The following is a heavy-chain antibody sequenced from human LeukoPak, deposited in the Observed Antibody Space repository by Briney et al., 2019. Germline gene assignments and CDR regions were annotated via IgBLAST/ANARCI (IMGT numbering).Heavy chain of an antibody. CDR1: GYTFTSYG. D-gene: IGHD2-15*01. V-gene: IGHV1-18*01. J-gene: IGHJ3*02. Sequence: ASVKVSCKASGYTFTSYGISWVRQAPGQGLEWMGWISAYNGNTNYAQKLQGRVTMTTDTSTSTAYMELRSLRSDDTAVYYCASPLGGSCYFYAFDIWGQGTMVTVSS. CDR3: ASPLGGSCYFYAFDI. CDR2: ISAYNGNT.